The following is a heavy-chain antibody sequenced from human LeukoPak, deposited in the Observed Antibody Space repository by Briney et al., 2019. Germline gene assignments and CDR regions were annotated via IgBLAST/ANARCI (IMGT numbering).Heavy chain of an antibody. D-gene: IGHD4-17*01. CDR3: YGATPDSTHYYMDV. CDR2: IHTSGST. J-gene: IGHJ6*03. V-gene: IGHV4-4*07. CDR1: GGSISSYY. Sequence: SETLSLTCTVSGGSISSYYWSWIRQPAGKGLEWIGRIHTSGSTNYSPSLKSRVTMSVDTSKNQFSLRLTSVTAADTAVYYCYGATPDSTHYYMDVWGKGTTVTVSS.